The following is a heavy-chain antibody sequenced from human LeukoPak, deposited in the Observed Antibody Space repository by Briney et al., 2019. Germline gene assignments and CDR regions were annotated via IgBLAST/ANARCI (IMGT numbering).Heavy chain of an antibody. CDR3: AREWYSSSWYDGNAFDI. V-gene: IGHV4-39*07. CDR2: IYHSGST. J-gene: IGHJ3*02. Sequence: SETLSLTCTVSGGSISSVSNYWGWIRQPPGKGLEWIGSIYHSGSTYYNPSLKSRVTISVDTSKNQFSLKLSSVTAADTAVYYCAREWYSSSWYDGNAFDIWGQGTMVTVSS. CDR1: GGSISSVSNY. D-gene: IGHD6-13*01.